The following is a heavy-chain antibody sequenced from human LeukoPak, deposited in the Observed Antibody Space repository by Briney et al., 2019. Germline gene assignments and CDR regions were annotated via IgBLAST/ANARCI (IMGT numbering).Heavy chain of an antibody. V-gene: IGHV3-30-3*01. CDR1: GFTFSSYA. D-gene: IGHD1-14*01. Sequence: GGSLRLSCAASGFTFSSYAMHWVRQAPGKGLEWVAVISYDGSNKYYADSVRGRFTISRDNSKSTLYLQMNSLRAEDTAVYYCARGSRPNRRHNWFDPWGQGTLVTVSS. CDR3: ARGSRPNRRHNWFDP. CDR2: ISYDGSNK. J-gene: IGHJ5*02.